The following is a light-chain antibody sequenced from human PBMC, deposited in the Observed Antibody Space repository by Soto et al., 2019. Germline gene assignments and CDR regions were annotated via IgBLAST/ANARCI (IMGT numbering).Light chain of an antibody. V-gene: IGKV3-15*01. CDR3: QHYNNWHPWT. Sequence: IVMTQSPATLSVSPGERATLSCRASQSVSSNLAWYQQKPGQAPRLLIYGASTRATGIPARFSGSGSGTDFTLTISSLQSEDFAVYYCQHYNNWHPWTFGQGTKVEIQ. CDR1: QSVSSN. J-gene: IGKJ1*01. CDR2: GAS.